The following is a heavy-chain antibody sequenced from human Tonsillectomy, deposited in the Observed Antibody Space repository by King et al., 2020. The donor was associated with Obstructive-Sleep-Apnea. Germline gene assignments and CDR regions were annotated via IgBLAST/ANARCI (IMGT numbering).Heavy chain of an antibody. J-gene: IGHJ4*02. CDR3: ARGSYSSGWEGDY. V-gene: IGHV3-30*02. CDR1: GFTFSNYG. D-gene: IGHD6-19*01. CDR2: IRYDGSNK. Sequence: QLVQSGGGVVQPGRSLRLSCAASGFTFSNYGMHWVRQAPGKGLEWVAFIRYDGSNKYYWDSVKGRFTIARDNSKNTQYLQMNSLRPEDTAVYYCARGSYSSGWEGDYWGQGTLVIVSS.